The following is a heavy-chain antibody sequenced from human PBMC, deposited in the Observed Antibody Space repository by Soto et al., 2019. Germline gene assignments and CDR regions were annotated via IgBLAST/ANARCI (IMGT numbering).Heavy chain of an antibody. Sequence: PSETLSLTCTVSGGSISTYYWIWIRQPPGKGLEWIGDIYNGGSTNYNPSLKSRVTISVDRSKNQFSLKLSSVTAADTAVYYCARGNVVAIDYWGQGTLVTVSS. D-gene: IGHD2-21*01. V-gene: IGHV4-59*12. J-gene: IGHJ4*02. CDR3: ARGNVVAIDY. CDR1: GGSISTYY. CDR2: IYNGGST.